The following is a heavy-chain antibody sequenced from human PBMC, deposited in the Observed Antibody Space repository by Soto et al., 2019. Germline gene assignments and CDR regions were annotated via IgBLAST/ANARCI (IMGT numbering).Heavy chain of an antibody. CDR2: ISAYSGST. CDR1: GYTFTTYG. CDR3: ARDFTKSSSWPYYFDY. Sequence: ASVKVSCKASGYTFTTYGISWVRQAPGQGLEWMGWISAYSGSTKFAQKLQGRVTMTTDTSTTTAYMELRSLTSDDTAVYYCARDFTKSSSWPYYFDYWGEGTLVTVSS. D-gene: IGHD6-13*01. J-gene: IGHJ4*02. V-gene: IGHV1-18*01.